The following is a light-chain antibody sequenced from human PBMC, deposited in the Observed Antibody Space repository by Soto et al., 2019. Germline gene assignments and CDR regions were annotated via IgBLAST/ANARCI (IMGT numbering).Light chain of an antibody. J-gene: IGKJ4*01. Sequence: EIVLTQSPAILSLSPGEKATLSCRASQSVSGSLGWYQQKPGQAPRLIIYDASVRATGIPARFSGSGSGTDFTLTIRSLEPEDFAVYYCHEGTYWPAFGGGTKVEIK. V-gene: IGKV3-11*01. CDR2: DAS. CDR1: QSVSGS. CDR3: HEGTYWPA.